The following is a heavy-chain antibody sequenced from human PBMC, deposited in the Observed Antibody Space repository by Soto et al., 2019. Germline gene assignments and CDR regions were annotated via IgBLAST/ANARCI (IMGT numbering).Heavy chain of an antibody. V-gene: IGHV1-69*13. CDR2: IIPIFGTA. CDR3: ARVSCSGGSCPNWFDP. CDR1: GGTFSSYA. Sequence: SVKVSCKASGGTFSSYAISWVRQAPGQGLEWMGGIIPIFGTANYAQKFQGRVTITADESTSTAYMELSSLRSEDTAVYYCARVSCSGGSCPNWFDPWGQGTLVTVSS. J-gene: IGHJ5*02. D-gene: IGHD2-15*01.